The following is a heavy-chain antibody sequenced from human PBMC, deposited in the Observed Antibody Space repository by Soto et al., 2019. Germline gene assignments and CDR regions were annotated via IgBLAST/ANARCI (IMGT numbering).Heavy chain of an antibody. CDR2: ISSNGGST. CDR1: GFTFSSYA. Sequence: GGSLRLSCAASGFTFSSYAMHWVRQAPGKGLEYVSAISSNGGSTYYANSVKGRFTISRDNSKNTLYLQMGSLRAEDMAVYYCARGLYDFWSGREYYFDYWGQGTLVTVSS. V-gene: IGHV3-64*01. D-gene: IGHD3-3*01. J-gene: IGHJ4*02. CDR3: ARGLYDFWSGREYYFDY.